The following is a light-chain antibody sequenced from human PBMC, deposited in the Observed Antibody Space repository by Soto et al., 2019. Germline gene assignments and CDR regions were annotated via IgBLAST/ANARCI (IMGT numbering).Light chain of an antibody. CDR3: QQYNNWPPKIN. CDR1: QSVSSN. J-gene: IGKJ4*01. CDR2: GAS. V-gene: IGKV3-15*01. Sequence: EIVMTQSPATLSVSPGDRATLSCRASQSVSSNLAWYQQKPGQAPRLLIYGASTRATGIPARFSGSGSGTEFTLTISSLQSEDFAVYYCQQYNNWPPKINFGGGTKVEIK.